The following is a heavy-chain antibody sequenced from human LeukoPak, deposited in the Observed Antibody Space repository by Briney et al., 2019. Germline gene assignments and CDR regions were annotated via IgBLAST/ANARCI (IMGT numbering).Heavy chain of an antibody. CDR3: ARRGGYSGYDAMIDY. CDR2: ISAYNGNT. Sequence: ASVKVSCKASGYTFTSYGISWVRQAPGQGLEWMRWISAYNGNTNYAQKLQGRVTMTTDTSTSTAYMELRSLRSDDTAVYYCARRGGYSGYDAMIDYWGQGTLVTVSS. J-gene: IGHJ4*02. V-gene: IGHV1-18*04. CDR1: GYTFTSYG. D-gene: IGHD5-12*01.